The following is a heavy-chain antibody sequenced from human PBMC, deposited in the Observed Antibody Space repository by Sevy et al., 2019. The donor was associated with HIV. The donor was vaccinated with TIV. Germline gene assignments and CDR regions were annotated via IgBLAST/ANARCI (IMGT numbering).Heavy chain of an antibody. J-gene: IGHJ4*02. V-gene: IGHV1-24*01. D-gene: IGHD3-22*01. CDR2: FEPEDDET. Sequence: ASVKVSCKVSGYTLSQLSMHWVRQAPGKGLEWMGSFEPEDDETIYAQKFQGRVTMTENRSTDTDYMELSSLRSEDTAVYYCATTKDYYDSSGSPFDYWGQGTLVTVSS. CDR1: GYTLSQLS. CDR3: ATTKDYYDSSGSPFDY.